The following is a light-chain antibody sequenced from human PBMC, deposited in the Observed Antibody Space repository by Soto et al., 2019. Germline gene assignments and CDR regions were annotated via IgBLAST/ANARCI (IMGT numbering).Light chain of an antibody. V-gene: IGKV3-20*01. CDR3: QQYGSSSYT. J-gene: IGKJ2*01. CDR1: QSVSSSY. CDR2: GAS. Sequence: EIVLTQSPGTLSLSPGERATLSCRASQSVSSSYLAWYQQKPGQAPRLLIYGASSRATGITDRFSVSGSGTDFTLTISRLEPEDFAVYYCQQYGSSSYTFGQGTKLEIK.